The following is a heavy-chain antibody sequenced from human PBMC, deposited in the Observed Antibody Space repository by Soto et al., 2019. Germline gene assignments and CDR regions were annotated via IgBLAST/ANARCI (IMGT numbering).Heavy chain of an antibody. Sequence: QVQLVQSGAEVKKPGSSVKVSCKSSGGIFSTYAISWLRQAPGQGLEWMGGIIPLFGTPNYAQRFQGRVTITADESTSTAYMELSRLRSEDTAVYYCARDRDDYGSGNYYNRIAFWGPGTLVTVSS. CDR2: IIPLFGTP. D-gene: IGHD3-10*01. CDR1: GGIFSTYA. CDR3: ARDRDDYGSGNYYNRIAF. V-gene: IGHV1-69*01. J-gene: IGHJ4*02.